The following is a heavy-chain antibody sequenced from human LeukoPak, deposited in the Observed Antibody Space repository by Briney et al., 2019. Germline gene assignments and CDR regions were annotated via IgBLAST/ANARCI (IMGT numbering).Heavy chain of an antibody. V-gene: IGHV1-18*01. Sequence: ASVKVSCKASGYTFTSYGISWVRQAPGQGLEWMGWISAYNGNTNYAQKLQGRVTMTTDTSTSTAYMELRSLRSDDTAVYYCARVVVVVPALSYYYYMGVWGKGTTVTVSS. CDR1: GYTFTSYG. J-gene: IGHJ6*03. CDR2: ISAYNGNT. CDR3: ARVVVVVPALSYYYYMGV. D-gene: IGHD2-2*01.